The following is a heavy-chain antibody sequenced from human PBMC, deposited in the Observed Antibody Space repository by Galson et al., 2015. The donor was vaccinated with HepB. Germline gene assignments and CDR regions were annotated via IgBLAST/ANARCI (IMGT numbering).Heavy chain of an antibody. CDR3: AQGSDRMQWLVLTRLGY. CDR2: ISSSSSYI. J-gene: IGHJ4*02. CDR1: GFTLGSYS. V-gene: IGHV3-21*01. D-gene: IGHD6-19*01. Sequence: SLRLSCVASGFTLGSYSMNWVRQAPGKGLEWVSSISSSSSYIYYADSVRGRFTISRDNAKNSLYLQMNNLRAEDTAVYYCAQGSDRMQWLVLTRLGYWGEGTLVTVSS.